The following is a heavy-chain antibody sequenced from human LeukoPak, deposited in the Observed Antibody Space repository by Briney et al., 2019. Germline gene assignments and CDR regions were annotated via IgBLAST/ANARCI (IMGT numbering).Heavy chain of an antibody. D-gene: IGHD1-26*01. CDR2: ITDTGSSI. J-gene: IGHJ4*02. CDR3: ASGMRVGPNI. Sequence: GGSLRLSCAASGFPFNSYSMNWVRQAPGKGLEWLSYITDTGSSIFYAESVKGRFTISRDNARNALFLQMNSLRAEDTAVYYCASGMRVGPNIWGQETLVTVSS. CDR1: GFPFNSYS. V-gene: IGHV3-48*01.